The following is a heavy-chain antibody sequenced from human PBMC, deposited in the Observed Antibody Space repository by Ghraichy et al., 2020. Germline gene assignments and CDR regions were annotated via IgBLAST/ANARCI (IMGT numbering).Heavy chain of an antibody. D-gene: IGHD6-19*01. CDR2: INANSGGT. Sequence: ASVKVSCKASGYTFTDYYMHWVRQAPGQGIEWMGWINANSGGTNYAQKFQGRVTITRDTSLSTAYMELSRLTSDDAAVFYCTRGGPIAVAGMTIDYWGQGTLVTVAS. V-gene: IGHV1-2*02. CDR1: GYTFTDYY. J-gene: IGHJ4*02. CDR3: TRGGPIAVAGMTIDY.